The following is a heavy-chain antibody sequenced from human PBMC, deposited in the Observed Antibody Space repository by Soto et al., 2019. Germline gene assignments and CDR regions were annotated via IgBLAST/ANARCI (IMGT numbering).Heavy chain of an antibody. J-gene: IGHJ5*02. Sequence: SETLSLTCTVSGGSISSSSYYWGWIRQPPGKGLEWIGSIYYSGSTYYNPSLKSRVTISVDMSKNQFSLKLSSVTAADTAVYYCYIVATPDGWFDPWGQGTLVTVSS. CDR2: IYYSGST. CDR3: YIVATPDGWFDP. V-gene: IGHV4-39*01. D-gene: IGHD5-12*01. CDR1: GGSISSSSYY.